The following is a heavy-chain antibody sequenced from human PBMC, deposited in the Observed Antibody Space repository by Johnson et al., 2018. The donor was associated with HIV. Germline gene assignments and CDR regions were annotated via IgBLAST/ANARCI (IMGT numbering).Heavy chain of an antibody. V-gene: IGHV3-30*02. CDR3: AKATTGSDAFDI. CDR2: IRYDGSNK. D-gene: IGHD1-1*01. J-gene: IGHJ3*02. CDR1: GFTFSSYG. Sequence: QVQLVESGGGVVQPGRSLRLSCAASGFTFSSYGMHWVRQAPGKGLEWVAFIRYDGSNKYYEDSVKGRFTISRDNSKNTLYLQMNSLRAEDTAVYYCAKATTGSDAFDIWGQGTMVTVSS.